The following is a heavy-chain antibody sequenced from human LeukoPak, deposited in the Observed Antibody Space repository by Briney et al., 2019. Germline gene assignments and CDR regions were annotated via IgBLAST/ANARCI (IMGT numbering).Heavy chain of an antibody. J-gene: IGHJ4*02. CDR2: ISNNGGSS. Sequence: GGSLRLSCSASGFTFSAYAMYWVRQAPGKGLEYFSGISNNGGSSFYADSVKGRFTISRDNSKNTLYLQMSSLRAEDTAVYYCVKITSVTGGDCWGQGTRLTVSS. CDR1: GFTFSAYA. CDR3: VKITSVTGGDC. V-gene: IGHV3-64D*09. D-gene: IGHD1-1*01.